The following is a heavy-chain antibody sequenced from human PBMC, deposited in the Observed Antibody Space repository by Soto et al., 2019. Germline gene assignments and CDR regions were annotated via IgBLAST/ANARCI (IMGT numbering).Heavy chain of an antibody. V-gene: IGHV3-21*01. CDR1: GFTFSRVS. J-gene: IGHJ4*02. Sequence: GGSLRLSCEASGFTFSRVSMNWVRKVPGKGLEWVASISSASSETWYADSVKGRFIISRDNAQNSLFLQMNALRPEDSAIYYCARVAYWGQGTQVTVSS. CDR2: ISSASSET. CDR3: ARVAY.